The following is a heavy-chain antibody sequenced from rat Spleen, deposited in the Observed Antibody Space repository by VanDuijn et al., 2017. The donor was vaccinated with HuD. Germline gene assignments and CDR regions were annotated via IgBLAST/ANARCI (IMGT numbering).Heavy chain of an antibody. J-gene: IGHJ3*01. CDR2: IWGDGST. V-gene: IGHV2-1*01. Sequence: QVQLKESGPGLVQPSETLSLTCTVSGFSLTSYGVHWVRQAPGKGLEWMGIIWGDGSTNYNSALKSRLSISRDTSKSQVFLKMNSLQTEDTAIYFCTSPFRWFAYWGQGTLVTVSS. CDR1: GFSLTSYG. CDR3: TSPFRWFAY.